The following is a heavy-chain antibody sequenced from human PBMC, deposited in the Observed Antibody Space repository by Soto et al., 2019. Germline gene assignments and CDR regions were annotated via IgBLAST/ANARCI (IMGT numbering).Heavy chain of an antibody. CDR1: GFTFSSYG. CDR3: ATDLYSSSWSILIY. J-gene: IGHJ4*02. V-gene: IGHV3-30*03. D-gene: IGHD6-13*01. Sequence: GSLRLSCAASGFTFSSYGMHWVRQAPGKGLEWVAVISYDRSNKYYADSVKGRFTISRDNSKNTLYLQVNSLRAEDTAVYYCATDLYSSSWSILIYWAQGTLVTVSS. CDR2: ISYDRSNK.